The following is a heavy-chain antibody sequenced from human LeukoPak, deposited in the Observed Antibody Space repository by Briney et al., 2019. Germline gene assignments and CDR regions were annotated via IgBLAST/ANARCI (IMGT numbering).Heavy chain of an antibody. CDR1: GFPLTTSGVG. J-gene: IGHJ4*02. CDR3: AHRFWHYFDY. Sequence: SGPTLVNPTQTLTLTCTFSGFPLTTSGVGVNWLRQPPGKAPEWLALINWNDGKDCNPSLKRRLSITKDTSKNQVVLTMANMDPVDTATYFCAHRFWHYFDYWGQGILVTVSS. CDR2: INWNDGK. V-gene: IGHV2-5*01.